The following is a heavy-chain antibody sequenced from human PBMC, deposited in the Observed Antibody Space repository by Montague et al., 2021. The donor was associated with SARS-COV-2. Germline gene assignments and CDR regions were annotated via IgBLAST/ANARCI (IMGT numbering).Heavy chain of an antibody. CDR3: ARASITMVRGVTRWYFDL. V-gene: IGHV4-59*13. CDR2: IYYSGST. Sequence: SETLSLTCTVSGGSISSYYWSWIRQPPGRGLEWIAYIYYSGSTXXXPSXXXRVTVSVDTSKNQFSLKLGSVTAADTAVYYCARASITMVRGVTRWYFDLWGRGTLVTVSS. CDR1: GGSISSYY. D-gene: IGHD3-10*01. J-gene: IGHJ2*01.